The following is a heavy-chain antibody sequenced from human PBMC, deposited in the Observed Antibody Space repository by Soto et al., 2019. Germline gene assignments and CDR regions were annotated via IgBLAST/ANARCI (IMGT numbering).Heavy chain of an antibody. CDR3: ARTSNTVTTPVYYYYYMDV. CDR2: IIPILGIA. CDR1: GGTFRSYT. Sequence: SVKVSCKASGGTFRSYTIRWVRQAPGQGLEWMGRIIPILGIANYAQKFQGRVTITADKSTSTAYMELSSLRSEDTAVYYCARTSNTVTTPVYYYYYMDVWGKGTTVTVSS. V-gene: IGHV1-69*02. D-gene: IGHD4-17*01. J-gene: IGHJ6*03.